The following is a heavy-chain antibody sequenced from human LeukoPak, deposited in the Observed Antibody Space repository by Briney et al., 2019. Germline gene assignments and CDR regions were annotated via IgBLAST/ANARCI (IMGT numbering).Heavy chain of an antibody. V-gene: IGHV4-39*01. CDR1: GGSISSSSYY. D-gene: IGHD3-10*01. CDR3: ARQSLGPSRSGSSNNWFDP. CDR2: IYRSGST. Sequence: SETLSLTCTVSGGSISSSSYYWGWIRQPPGKGLEWIGSIYRSGSTHYNPSLKSRATISVDTPKNQFSLKLSSVTAADTAVYYCARQSLGPSRSGSSNNWFDPWGQGTLVTVSS. J-gene: IGHJ5*02.